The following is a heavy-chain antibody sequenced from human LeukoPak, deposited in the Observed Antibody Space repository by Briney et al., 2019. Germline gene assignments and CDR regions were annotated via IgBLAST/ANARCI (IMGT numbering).Heavy chain of an antibody. CDR2: IIPIFGTA. CDR1: GGTFSSYA. CDR3: ARVGGSLAGSFDY. D-gene: IGHD6-19*01. J-gene: IGHJ4*02. Sequence: ASVKVSCKASGGTFSSYAISWVRQAPGQGLEWMGGIIPIFGTANYAQKFQGRVTITADESTSTAYMELSSLRSEDTAVYYCARVGGSLAGSFDYWGQGILVTVSS. V-gene: IGHV1-69*13.